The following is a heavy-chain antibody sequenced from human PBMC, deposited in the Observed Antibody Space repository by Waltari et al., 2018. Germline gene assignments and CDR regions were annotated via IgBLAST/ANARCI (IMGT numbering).Heavy chain of an antibody. V-gene: IGHV4-39*07. CDR2: IDYSGST. CDR1: GGSISNTTYY. CDR3: ARHGGGPYFFDN. Sequence: LVKPSETLSLTCTVSGGSISNTTYYWGWIRQPPGKGLEWVGSIDYSGSTHYCPSLESRITIEVDTSKNQFSLKLTSVSAADTAVYYCARHGGGPYFFDNWGQGTLVTVSS. J-gene: IGHJ4*02. D-gene: IGHD2-15*01.